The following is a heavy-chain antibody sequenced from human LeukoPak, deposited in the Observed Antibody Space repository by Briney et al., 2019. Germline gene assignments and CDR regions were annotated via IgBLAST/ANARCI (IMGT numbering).Heavy chain of an antibody. J-gene: IGHJ5*02. CDR3: AGDYGGENWFDP. CDR1: GYILSDYY. CDR2: FNPNSGGT. Sequence: ASVKVSCKASGYILSDYYMHWVRQVPGQGLEWMGWFNPNSGGTNYAQNFQGRVTMTGDTSISTAYMELSRLRSDDTAVYYCAGDYGGENWFDPWGQGTLVTVSS. V-gene: IGHV1-2*02. D-gene: IGHD4/OR15-4a*01.